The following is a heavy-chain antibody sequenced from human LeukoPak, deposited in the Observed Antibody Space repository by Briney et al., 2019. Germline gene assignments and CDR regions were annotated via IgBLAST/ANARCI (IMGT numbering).Heavy chain of an antibody. Sequence: GGSLRLSCAASGFTFSSYSMNWVRQAPGKGLEWVSSISSSSSYIYYADSVKGRFTISRDNAKNSLYLQMNSLRAEDTAVYYCASILKSYYYDSSGSQYYGMDVWGQGTTVTVSS. CDR2: ISSSSSYI. J-gene: IGHJ6*02. CDR3: ASILKSYYYDSSGSQYYGMDV. CDR1: GFTFSSYS. V-gene: IGHV3-21*01. D-gene: IGHD3-22*01.